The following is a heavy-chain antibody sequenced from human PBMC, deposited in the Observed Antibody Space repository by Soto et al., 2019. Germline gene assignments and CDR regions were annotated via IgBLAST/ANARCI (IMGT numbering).Heavy chain of an antibody. D-gene: IGHD3-22*01. J-gene: IGHJ5*02. CDR3: ARAYHDTSGYILDP. V-gene: IGHV4-59*01. Sequence: PSETLSLTCTVSGGSISSYYWSWIRQPPGKGLEWIGYIYYSDSTNYNPSLKSRVIISVDTSKNQFSLRLSSVTAADTAVYYCARAYHDTSGYILDPWGQGTLVTVSS. CDR1: GGSISSYY. CDR2: IYYSDST.